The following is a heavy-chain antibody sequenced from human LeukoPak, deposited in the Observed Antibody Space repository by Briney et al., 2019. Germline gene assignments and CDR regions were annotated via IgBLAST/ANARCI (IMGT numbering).Heavy chain of an antibody. D-gene: IGHD2-21*01. V-gene: IGHV3-23*01. CDR3: AKAPVTTCSGAYCYPFDY. J-gene: IGHJ4*02. Sequence: GGSLRLSCAASGFTFSSYAMSWVRQAPGKGVERVSAISVSGNTYHTDSVKGGFTISRDSSKHTLYLQMNRLRAEDAAVYYCAKAPVTTCSGAYCYPFDYWGQGTLVTVSS. CDR2: ISVSGNT. CDR1: GFTFSSYA.